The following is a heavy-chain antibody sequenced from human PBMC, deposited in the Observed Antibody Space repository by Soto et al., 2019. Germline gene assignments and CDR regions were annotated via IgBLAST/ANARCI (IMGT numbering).Heavy chain of an antibody. D-gene: IGHD3-22*01. V-gene: IGHV4-39*01. CDR3: ARQASGYYYGWIDP. CDR2: IFYSGGT. CDR1: GGSILDSTYY. Sequence: PSETLSLTCTVSGGSILDSTYYWAWIRQSPGKGLEWIGTIFYSGGTFYTPSLKSRVTMSVDTSNNQFSLKLSSVTAADTAVYYCARQASGYYYGWIDPWGQGTLVTVSS. J-gene: IGHJ5*02.